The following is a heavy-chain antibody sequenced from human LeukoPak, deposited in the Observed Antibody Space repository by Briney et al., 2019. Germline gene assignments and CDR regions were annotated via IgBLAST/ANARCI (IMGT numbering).Heavy chain of an antibody. CDR2: ISGSGGST. D-gene: IGHD3-16*01. CDR1: GFTFSSYA. CDR3: AKGSFWGLTSDAFYI. Sequence: GSLRLSCVASGFTFSSYAMSWVRQAQGKGLEWVSAISGSGGSTYYADSVKGRFTISRDNSKNTLYLQMNSLRAEDTAVYYCAKGSFWGLTSDAFYIWGQGTMVTVSS. J-gene: IGHJ3*02. V-gene: IGHV3-23*01.